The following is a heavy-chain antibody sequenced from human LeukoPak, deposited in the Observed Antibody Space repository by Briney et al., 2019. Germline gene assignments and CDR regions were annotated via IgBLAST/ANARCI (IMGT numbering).Heavy chain of an antibody. CDR2: ISYHGSST. V-gene: IGHV3-30-3*01. J-gene: IGHJ6*02. CDR1: GFTFSSYA. CDR3: ARGVATSGGPASYYFYGLAV. Sequence: GGSLRLSCAASGFTFSSYAMSWVRQAPGKGLEWVAVISYHGSSTYYGDSVKGRFTISRDNSKNTLYLQMNSLRPEDTAVYYCARGVATSGGPASYYFYGLAVWGQGTTVTVSS. D-gene: IGHD6-13*01.